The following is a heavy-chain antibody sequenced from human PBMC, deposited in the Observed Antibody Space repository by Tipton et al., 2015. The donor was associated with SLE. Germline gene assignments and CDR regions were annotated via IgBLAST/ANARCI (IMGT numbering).Heavy chain of an antibody. Sequence: SLRLSCAASGFTFSYYNMMWVRRAPGKGLEWLSYIDASSRTIYYADSVKGRFTISRDNAKNSLYLQMNSLRAEDTAVYYCARDRVQGAGFDSWGQGTLVTVSS. V-gene: IGHV3-48*01. CDR1: GFTFSYYN. CDR2: IDASSRTI. CDR3: ARDRVQGAGFDS. J-gene: IGHJ4*02. D-gene: IGHD3-10*01.